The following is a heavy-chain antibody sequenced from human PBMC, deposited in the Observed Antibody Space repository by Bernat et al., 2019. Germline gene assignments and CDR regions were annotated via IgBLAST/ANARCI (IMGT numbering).Heavy chain of an antibody. D-gene: IGHD1-1*01. Sequence: QVQLVESGGGVVQPGRSLRLSCAASGFTINRYAMHWVRQAPGKGLEWVAVISIDGNKKHYAESVEGRFPISRDISKNTLYLQMNSLRVEDTAVYYCAKEGEGNNWSSFDIWGQGTMVTVSS. CDR3: AKEGEGNNWSSFDI. V-gene: IGHV3-30*18. CDR1: GFTINRYA. CDR2: ISIDGNKK. J-gene: IGHJ3*02.